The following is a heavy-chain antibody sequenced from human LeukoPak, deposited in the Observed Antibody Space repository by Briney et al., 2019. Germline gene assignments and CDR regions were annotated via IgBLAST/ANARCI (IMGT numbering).Heavy chain of an antibody. V-gene: IGHV1-69*04. CDR1: GGTFSSYA. CDR3: ASPRRSSQNIERLYGMDV. J-gene: IGHJ6*02. CDR2: IIPILGIA. D-gene: IGHD1-1*01. Sequence: GASVKVSCKTSGGTFSSYAISWVRQAPGQGLEWMGRIIPILGIANYAQKFQGRVTITADKSTSTAYMELSSLRSEDTAVYYCASPRRSSQNIERLYGMDVWGQGTTVTVSS.